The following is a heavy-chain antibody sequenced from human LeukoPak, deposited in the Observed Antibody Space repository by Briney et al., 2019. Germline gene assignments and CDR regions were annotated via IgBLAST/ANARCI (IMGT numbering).Heavy chain of an antibody. CDR1: GESFSAYF. Sequence: SETLSLTCAVYGESFSAYFWTWIRQPPGKGLEWIGEISRGGSTNYSPSLKSRVTTSLDTSKNQVSLTLSSVTAADTAMYYCGVSTTRATTRTIDYWGQGTLVTVSS. CDR2: ISRGGST. CDR3: GVSTTRATTRTIDY. D-gene: IGHD4-17*01. J-gene: IGHJ4*02. V-gene: IGHV4-34*01.